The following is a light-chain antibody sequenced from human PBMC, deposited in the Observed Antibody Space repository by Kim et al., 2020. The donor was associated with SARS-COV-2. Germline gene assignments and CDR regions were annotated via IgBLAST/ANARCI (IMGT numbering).Light chain of an antibody. Sequence: QLVLTQSPSASASLGASVKLTCTLSSGHSNYAIAWHQQQPEKGPRYLMKLNSDGSHSKGDGIPDRFSVSSSGAERYLTISSLQSEDEADYYCQTWGTGIQVFGGGTQLTVL. CDR3: QTWGTGIQV. V-gene: IGLV4-69*01. J-gene: IGLJ3*02. CDR2: LNSDGSH. CDR1: SGHSNYA.